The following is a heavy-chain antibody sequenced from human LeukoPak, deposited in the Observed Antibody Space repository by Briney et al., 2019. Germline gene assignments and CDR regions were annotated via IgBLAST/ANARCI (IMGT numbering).Heavy chain of an antibody. CDR2: IWYDGSNK. D-gene: IGHD6-6*01. CDR3: AKGPLIAARLGGLDY. J-gene: IGHJ4*02. CDR1: GFTFSSYG. Sequence: GGSLRLSCAASGFTFSSYGMHWVRQAPGKGLEWVAVIWYDGSNKYYADSVKGRFTISRDNSKNTLYLQMNSLRAEDTAVYYCAKGPLIAARLGGLDYWGQGTLVTVSS. V-gene: IGHV3-33*06.